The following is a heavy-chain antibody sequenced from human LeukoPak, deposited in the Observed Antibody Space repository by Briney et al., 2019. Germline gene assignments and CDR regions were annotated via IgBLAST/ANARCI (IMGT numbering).Heavy chain of an antibody. J-gene: IGHJ5*02. V-gene: IGHV4-34*01. CDR3: ARGGPAPYFDFWSALGGCAP. CDR1: GDSFSRYY. D-gene: IGHD3-3*01. CDR2: INRAGTT. Sequence: SETLSLTCAVYGDSFSRYYWNWVRQPPGRPLEYIGEINRAGTTNYNPSLKSRVTISVDTSKNQFSLKLSSVTAADTAVYYCARGGPAPYFDFWSALGGCAPCGQGTLVTVSS.